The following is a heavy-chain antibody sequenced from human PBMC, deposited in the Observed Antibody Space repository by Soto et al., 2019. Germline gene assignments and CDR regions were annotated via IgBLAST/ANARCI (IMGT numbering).Heavy chain of an antibody. CDR3: RGRWVGAVDY. J-gene: IGHJ4*02. D-gene: IGHD3-16*01. V-gene: IGHV4-34*03. Sequence: SETLSLTFAVYGGSFSGYYWTWIRQPPGTGLEWIGEINHSGSTNYNPSLKSRVTISVDTSKNQFSLKLTSVTAADTAVYYCRGRWVGAVDYWGQGTLVTVSS. CDR1: GGSFSGYY. CDR2: INHSGST.